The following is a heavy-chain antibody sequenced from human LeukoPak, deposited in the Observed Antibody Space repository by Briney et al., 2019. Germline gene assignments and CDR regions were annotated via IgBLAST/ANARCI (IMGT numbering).Heavy chain of an antibody. CDR1: GYTFTGYY. Sequence: ASVKVSCKASGYTFTGYYMHWVRQAPGQGLEWMGWINPNSGGTNYAQKFQGRVTMTRDTSIRTAYMELSRLRSDDTAVYYCARGRHSSGYYDDAFDIWGQGTMVTVSS. V-gene: IGHV1-2*02. CDR3: ARGRHSSGYYDDAFDI. J-gene: IGHJ3*02. D-gene: IGHD3-22*01. CDR2: INPNSGGT.